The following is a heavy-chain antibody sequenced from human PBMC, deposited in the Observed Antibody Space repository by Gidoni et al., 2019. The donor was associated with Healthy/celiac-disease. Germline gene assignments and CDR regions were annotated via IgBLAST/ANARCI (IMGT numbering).Heavy chain of an antibody. D-gene: IGHD6-13*01. CDR3: ARIAAAGTVKYFQH. CDR2: INPNRGGT. V-gene: IGHV1-2*06. Sequence: QVQLVQSGAEVKKPGASVKVSCTASGYTFTGYYLHWVRQAPGQGLEWMGRINPNRGGTNYAQKFQGRVTMTRDTPISTAYMELSRLRSDDTAVYYCARIAAAGTVKYFQHWGQGTLVTVSS. CDR1: GYTFTGYY. J-gene: IGHJ1*01.